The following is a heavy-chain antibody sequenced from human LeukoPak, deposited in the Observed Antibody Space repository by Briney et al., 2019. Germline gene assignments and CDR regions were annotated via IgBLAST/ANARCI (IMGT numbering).Heavy chain of an antibody. CDR3: ARPYYYDSRIDP. D-gene: IGHD3-22*01. V-gene: IGHV4-30-4*01. J-gene: IGHJ5*02. CDR1: GGSISSGDYY. CDR2: MYYSGST. Sequence: SQTLSLTCTVSGGSISSGDYYWSWIRQPPGKGLEWIAYMYYSGSTYYNPSLKSRVTMSADTSKNQLALKLSSVTAADTAVYYCARPYYYDSRIDPWGQGILVTVSS.